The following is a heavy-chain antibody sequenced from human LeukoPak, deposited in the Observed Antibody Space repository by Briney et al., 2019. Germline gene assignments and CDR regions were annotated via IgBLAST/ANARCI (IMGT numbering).Heavy chain of an antibody. V-gene: IGHV3-23*01. CDR1: GFTFSDYA. J-gene: IGHJ4*02. CDR2: ISGSGGRS. D-gene: IGHD2/OR15-2a*01. CDR3: VKDCCDFSAIDH. Sequence: GGSLRLSCVVSGFTFSDYAMSWVRQAPGKGMEWVSTISGSGGRSYSEDPVKGRFTISRDNSRNTLYLQMNSLRADDDTAIYYCVKDCCDFSAIDHLGRGTQVTVSS.